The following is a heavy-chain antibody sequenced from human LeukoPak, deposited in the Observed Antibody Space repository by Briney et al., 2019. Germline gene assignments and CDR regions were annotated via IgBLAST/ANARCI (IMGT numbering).Heavy chain of an antibody. V-gene: IGHV3-48*04. CDR2: ISSSSSTI. Sequence: GGSLRLSCAASGFTFSSYSMNWVRQAPGKGLEWVSYISSSSSTIYYADSVKGRFTISRDNAKNSLYLQMNSLRAEGTAVYYCARGRYYDFWSGYPGGSRAFDYWGQGTLVTVSS. CDR3: ARGRYYDFWSGYPGGSRAFDY. CDR1: GFTFSSYS. J-gene: IGHJ4*02. D-gene: IGHD3-3*01.